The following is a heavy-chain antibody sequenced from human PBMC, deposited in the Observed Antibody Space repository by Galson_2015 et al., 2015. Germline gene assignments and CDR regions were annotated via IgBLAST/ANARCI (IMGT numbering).Heavy chain of an antibody. CDR1: GYTFTGYY. CDR3: AAAGHAKYCSSTSCYGGWTGY. V-gene: IGHV1-58*02. Sequence: SVKVSCKASGYTFTGYYMHWARQARGQRLEWIGWIVVGSGNTNYAQKFQERVTITRDMSTSTAYMELSSLRSEDTAVYYCAAAGHAKYCSSTSCYGGWTGYWGQGTLVTVSS. D-gene: IGHD2-2*01. J-gene: IGHJ4*02. CDR2: IVVGSGNT.